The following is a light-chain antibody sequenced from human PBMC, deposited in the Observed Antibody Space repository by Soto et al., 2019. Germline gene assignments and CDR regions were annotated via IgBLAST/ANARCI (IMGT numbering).Light chain of an antibody. Sequence: HSVLTQPASVSGSPGQSITISCTGTSSDVGGYNYVSWYQQHPGKAPKLMIYDVSNRPSGVSNRFSGSKSGNTASLTISGLQAEDEADYYCSSHTSSSTRVFGGGTKLTVL. CDR1: SSDVGGYNY. CDR3: SSHTSSSTRV. J-gene: IGLJ2*01. CDR2: DVS. V-gene: IGLV2-14*01.